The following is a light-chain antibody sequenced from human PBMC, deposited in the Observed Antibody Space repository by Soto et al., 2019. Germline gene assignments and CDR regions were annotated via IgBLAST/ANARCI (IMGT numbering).Light chain of an antibody. CDR1: SSNIGAGYY. J-gene: IGLJ2*01. Sequence: QSVLTQPPSVSGAPGQRVTISCTGSSSNIGAGYYVHWYQQLPGTAPKLLIYGNSNRPSGVPDRFSGSKSGTSASLAITGLQAEDEADYYCQSYYSSLSGSHVVFGGGTKLTVL. V-gene: IGLV1-40*01. CDR2: GNS. CDR3: QSYYSSLSGSHVV.